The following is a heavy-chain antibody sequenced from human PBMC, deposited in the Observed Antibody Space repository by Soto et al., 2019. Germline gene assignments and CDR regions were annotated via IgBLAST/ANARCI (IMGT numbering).Heavy chain of an antibody. V-gene: IGHV3-74*01. CDR3: TKGSHYDILTAYHAFDF. CDR1: VLNFSSYW. Sequence: GGSLRLSCAASVLNFSSYWMHWVRQAPGKGLVWVSRINSDGSSTTYTDSVKGRFTISRDNSKNTVFLQMNSLRAEDTAVYFCTKGSHYDILTAYHAFDFWGPGTLVTVSS. D-gene: IGHD3-9*01. CDR2: INSDGSST. J-gene: IGHJ4*02.